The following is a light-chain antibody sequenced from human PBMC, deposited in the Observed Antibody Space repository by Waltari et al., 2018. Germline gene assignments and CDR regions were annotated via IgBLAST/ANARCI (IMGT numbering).Light chain of an antibody. J-gene: IGKJ4*01. V-gene: IGKV1-39*01. Sequence: DIQMTQCPSSLSASVGDRVTITCRASQSISSYLNWYQQKPGKAPKLLIYAASRLQSGVPSRFSGSGSGTDFTLTISSLQPQDFATYYCQQSYSTAFGGGTKVEIK. CDR3: QQSYSTA. CDR2: AAS. CDR1: QSISSY.